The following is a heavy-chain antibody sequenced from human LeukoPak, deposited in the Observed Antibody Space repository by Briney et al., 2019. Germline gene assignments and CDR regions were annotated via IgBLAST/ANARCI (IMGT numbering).Heavy chain of an antibody. CDR2: INTNTGDP. CDR1: GYTFTSNT. CDR3: ARKKVEPDRYFDY. V-gene: IGHV7-4-1*02. Sequence: ASVKVSCKASGYTFTSNTMAWVRQAPGQGLELMGWINTNTGDPLYAQGFTGRFVFSLDTSVSTAYLQISSLKAEDTAVYYCARKKVEPDRYFDYWDQGTLVTVSS. D-gene: IGHD1-14*01. J-gene: IGHJ4*02.